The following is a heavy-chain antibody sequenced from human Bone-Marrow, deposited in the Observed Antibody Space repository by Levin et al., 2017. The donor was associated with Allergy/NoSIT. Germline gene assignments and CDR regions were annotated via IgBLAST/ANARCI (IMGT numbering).Heavy chain of an antibody. V-gene: IGHV3-21*06. Sequence: PGGSLRLSCAPSGFTFSGHRLNWVRQAPGKGLEWVSSISTGSSYIYYAESVKGRFTISRDNAKNSLSLQMNSLRVEDTAVYYCAKSPTYCNTDVCSPGVDVWGQGTTVIVSS. CDR1: GFTFSGHR. J-gene: IGHJ6*02. CDR2: ISTGSSYI. CDR3: AKSPTYCNTDVCSPGVDV. D-gene: IGHD2/OR15-2a*01.